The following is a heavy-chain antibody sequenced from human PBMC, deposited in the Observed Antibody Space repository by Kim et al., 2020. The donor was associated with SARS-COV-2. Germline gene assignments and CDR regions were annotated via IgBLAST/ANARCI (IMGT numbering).Heavy chain of an antibody. Sequence: SETLSLTCGVYGGSISDYYWNWIRQPPGKGLEWIAEINHRGVTNYNPSLKSRVTISLDTSKKQISLKLTSVTAADTAAYSCARPLFGGDYSHFMELWGKG. D-gene: IGHD3-3*01. CDR1: GGSISDYY. V-gene: IGHV4-34*01. CDR2: INHRGVT. CDR3: ARPLFGGDYSHFMEL. J-gene: IGHJ6*03.